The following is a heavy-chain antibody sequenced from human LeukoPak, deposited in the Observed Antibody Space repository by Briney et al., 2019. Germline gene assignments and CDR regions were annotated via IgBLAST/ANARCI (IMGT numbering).Heavy chain of an antibody. Sequence: SETLSLTCTVSGGSISSYYWSWIRQPPGKGLEWIGYIYYSGSTNYNPSLKSRVTISVDTSKNQFSLKLSSVTAADTAVYYCASQHYYDSSGYYYGPGGAFDIWGQGTMVTVSS. V-gene: IGHV4-59*01. J-gene: IGHJ3*02. CDR3: ASQHYYDSSGYYYGPGGAFDI. CDR2: IYYSGST. D-gene: IGHD3-22*01. CDR1: GGSISSYY.